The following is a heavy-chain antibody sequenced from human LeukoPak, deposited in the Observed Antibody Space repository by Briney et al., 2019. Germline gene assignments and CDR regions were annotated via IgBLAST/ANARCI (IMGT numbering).Heavy chain of an antibody. CDR3: ARGRYSSSWYPY. D-gene: IGHD6-13*01. J-gene: IGHJ4*02. CDR2: IYYSGST. Sequence: SETLSLTCTVSGGSISSYYRSWIRQPPGKGLEWIGYIYYSGSTNYNPSLKSRVTISVDTSKNQFSLRLNSVTAADTAVYYCARGRYSSSWYPYWGQGTLVTVSS. CDR1: GGSISSYY. V-gene: IGHV4-59*12.